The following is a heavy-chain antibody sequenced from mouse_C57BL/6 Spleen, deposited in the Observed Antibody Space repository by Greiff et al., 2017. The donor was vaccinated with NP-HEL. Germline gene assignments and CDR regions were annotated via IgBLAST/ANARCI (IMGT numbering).Heavy chain of an antibody. CDR3: ARSPLYDYDWYFDV. CDR2: INPNHGGT. D-gene: IGHD2-4*01. V-gene: IGHV1-26*01. CDR1: GYTFTDYY. Sequence: VQLQQSGPELVKPGASVKISCKASGYTFTDYYMNWVKQSHGKSLEWIGDINPNHGGTRYHQKFKGKGTLTVDKSSSTAYMELRSLTSEYSAVYYCARSPLYDYDWYFDVWGTGTTVTVSS. J-gene: IGHJ1*03.